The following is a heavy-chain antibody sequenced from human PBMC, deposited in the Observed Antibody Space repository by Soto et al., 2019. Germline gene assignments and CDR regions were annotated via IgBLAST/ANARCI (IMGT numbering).Heavy chain of an antibody. D-gene: IGHD2-21*02. CDR1: GFTFDDYA. CDR3: TTDADSRDS. V-gene: IGHV3-9*01. Sequence: GGSLRLSCAASGFTFDDYAMHWVRQPPGKGLQWVSGINWNSGSIDYADSVKGRFTISRDNAKNSLYLQMNSLRAEDTALYNCTTDADSRDSWGQGTLVTVSS. CDR2: INWNSGSI. J-gene: IGHJ4*02.